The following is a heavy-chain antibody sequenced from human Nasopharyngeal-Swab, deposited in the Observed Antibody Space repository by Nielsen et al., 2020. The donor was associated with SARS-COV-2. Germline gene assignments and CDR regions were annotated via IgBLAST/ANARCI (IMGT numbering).Heavy chain of an antibody. Sequence: GESLKISCAASGFTFSDYYMSWIRQAPGKGLEWVSYISSSSSYTNYADSVKGRFTISRDNAKNSLYLQMNSLRAEDTAVYYCARGLVLLWFGESITFDYWGQGTLVTVSS. J-gene: IGHJ4*02. CDR2: ISSSSSYT. D-gene: IGHD3-10*01. V-gene: IGHV3-11*06. CDR1: GFTFSDYY. CDR3: ARGLVLLWFGESITFDY.